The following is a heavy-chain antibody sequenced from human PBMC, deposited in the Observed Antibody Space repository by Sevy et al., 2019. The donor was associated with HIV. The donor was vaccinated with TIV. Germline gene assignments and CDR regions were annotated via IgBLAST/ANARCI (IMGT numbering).Heavy chain of an antibody. J-gene: IGHJ5*02. Sequence: GGSLRLSCAASGFTFSSYWMHWVRQAPGKGLVWVSRIKTDGSDTSYADSVKGRFTISRDNTKNTLYLQMNRLRAEDTAVYYCARRPTDQSGRYWFDPWGQGTLVTVSS. V-gene: IGHV3-74*01. CDR3: ARRPTDQSGRYWFDP. CDR1: GFTFSSYW. D-gene: IGHD1-26*01. CDR2: IKTDGSDT.